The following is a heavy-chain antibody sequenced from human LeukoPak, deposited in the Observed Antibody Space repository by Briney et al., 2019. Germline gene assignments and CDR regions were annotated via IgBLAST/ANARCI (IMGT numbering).Heavy chain of an antibody. CDR3: ARGPMTTVTTSFDY. D-gene: IGHD4-17*01. V-gene: IGHV1-2*02. Sequence: ASVKVSCKASGYTFTGYGISWVRQAPGQGLEWMGWINPNSGGTNYAQKFQGRVTMTRDTSISTAYMELSRLRSDDTAVYYCARGPMTTVTTSFDYWGQGTLVTVSS. CDR1: GYTFTGYG. J-gene: IGHJ4*02. CDR2: INPNSGGT.